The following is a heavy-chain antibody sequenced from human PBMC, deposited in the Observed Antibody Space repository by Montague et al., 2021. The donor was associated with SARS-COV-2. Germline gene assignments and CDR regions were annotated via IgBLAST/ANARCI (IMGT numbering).Heavy chain of an antibody. D-gene: IGHD6-13*01. V-gene: IGHV3-13*04. CDR3: ARAGYSSSWPLRLYWYFDL. CDR1: GFTFSSYD. Sequence: SLRLSCAASGFTFSSYDTHWVRRATGKGLEWVSAIGTAGDTYYPGSVKGRFTISRENAKNSLYLQMNSLRAGDTAVYYCARAGYSSSWPLRLYWYFDLWGRGTLVTVSS. CDR2: IGTAGDT. J-gene: IGHJ2*01.